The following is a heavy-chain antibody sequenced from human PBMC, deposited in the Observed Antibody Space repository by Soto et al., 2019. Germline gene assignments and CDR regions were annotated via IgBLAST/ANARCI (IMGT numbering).Heavy chain of an antibody. Sequence: SETLSLTCTVSGGSISSGGYYWSWIRQHPGKGLEWIGYIYYSGSTYYNPSLKSRVTISVDTSKNQFSLKLSSVTAADTAVYYCARDVGREGEYDYGDSPEGYFDYWGQGTLVTVSS. V-gene: IGHV4-31*03. D-gene: IGHD4-17*01. CDR2: IYYSGST. CDR3: ARDVGREGEYDYGDSPEGYFDY. CDR1: GGSISSGGYY. J-gene: IGHJ4*02.